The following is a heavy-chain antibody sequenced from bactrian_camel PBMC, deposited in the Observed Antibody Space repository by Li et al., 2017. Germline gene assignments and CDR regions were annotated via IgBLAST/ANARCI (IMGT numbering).Heavy chain of an antibody. V-gene: IGHV3S1*01. CDR1: GFSISDTW. CDR2: IYTADGRT. D-gene: IGHD2*01. J-gene: IGHJ4*01. Sequence: HVQLVESGGGLVQPGGSLTLSCAASGFSISDTWIHWVRQAPGKGLEWVSTIYTADGRTKSADSVKDRFTVSRDNAKNMLYLQMNNLKSEDTALYYCAKALGGGTYYTGEYGYWGQGTQVTVS. CDR3: AKALGGGTYYTGEYGY.